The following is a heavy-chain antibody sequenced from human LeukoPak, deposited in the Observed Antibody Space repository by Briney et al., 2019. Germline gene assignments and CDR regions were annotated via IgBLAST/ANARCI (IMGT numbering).Heavy chain of an antibody. Sequence: GGSLRLSCTASGFTFSNAWMSWVRRAPGKGLEWVGRITKKIDGGTTTYAAPVRGRFTISRDDSKDTLYLQMNSLKTDDTAVYYCTRGPRPFDYWGQGTLVTVSS. CDR1: GFTFSNAW. CDR3: TRGPRPFDY. CDR2: ITKKIDGGTT. V-gene: IGHV3-15*01. J-gene: IGHJ4*02.